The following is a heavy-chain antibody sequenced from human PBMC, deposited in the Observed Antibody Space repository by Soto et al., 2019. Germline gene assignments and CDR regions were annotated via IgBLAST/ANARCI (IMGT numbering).Heavy chain of an antibody. CDR3: TTDPSVEYSSSSANYGMDV. D-gene: IGHD6-6*01. CDR2: IKSKTDGGTT. CDR1: GFTFSNAW. J-gene: IGHJ6*02. Sequence: GGSLRLSCAASGFTFSNAWMSWVRQAPGKGLEWVGRIKSKTDGGTTDYAAPVKGRFTISRDDSKNTLYLQMNSLKTEDTAVYYCTTDPSVEYSSSSANYGMDVWGQGTTVTVSS. V-gene: IGHV3-15*01.